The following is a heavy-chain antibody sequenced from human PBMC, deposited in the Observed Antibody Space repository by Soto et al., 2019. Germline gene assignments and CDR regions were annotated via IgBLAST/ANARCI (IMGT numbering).Heavy chain of an antibody. CDR3: ARDKSGGTVTTTKFDY. Sequence: GGSLRLSCAASGFTFSSYSMNWVRQAPGKGLEWVSYISSSSSTIYYADSVKGRFTISRDNAKNSLYLQMISLRVEDTAVYYCARDKSGGTVTTTKFDYWGQGTLVTVSS. J-gene: IGHJ4*02. D-gene: IGHD4-17*01. CDR2: ISSSSSTI. CDR1: GFTFSSYS. V-gene: IGHV3-48*01.